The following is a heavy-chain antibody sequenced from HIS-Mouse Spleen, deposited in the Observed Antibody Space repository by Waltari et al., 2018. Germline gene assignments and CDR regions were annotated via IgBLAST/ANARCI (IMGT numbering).Heavy chain of an antibody. D-gene: IGHD2-2*01. CDR1: GYTFTGYY. J-gene: IGHJ4*02. CDR3: ARDLGSTGRGDY. CDR2: INPNRGCT. V-gene: IGHV1-2*02. Sequence: QVQLVQSGAEVKKPGASVKVSCKASGYTFTGYYMHWVRQAPGQGLEGMGWINPNRGCTNDAQKFQGRVTMTRDTSISTAYMELSRLRSDDTAVYYCARDLGSTGRGDYWGQGTLVTVSS.